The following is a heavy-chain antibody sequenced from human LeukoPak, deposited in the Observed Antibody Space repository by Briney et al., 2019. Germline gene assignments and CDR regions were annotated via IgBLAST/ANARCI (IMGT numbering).Heavy chain of an antibody. CDR1: GLTFRNYG. D-gene: IGHD3-10*01. CDR2: IWYDGSNK. Sequence: PGGSLRLSCVVSGLTFRNYGMYWVRQAPGKGLEWVALIWYDGSNKYYADSVKGRFTISRDNPKNTLYLQMNSLRAEDTAVYYCASWRGSGNYEGYFDYWGQGILVTVSS. V-gene: IGHV3-33*01. CDR3: ASWRGSGNYEGYFDY. J-gene: IGHJ4*02.